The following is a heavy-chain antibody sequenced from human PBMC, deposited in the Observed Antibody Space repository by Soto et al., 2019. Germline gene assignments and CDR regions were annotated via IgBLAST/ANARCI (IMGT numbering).Heavy chain of an antibody. CDR1: GFTFSDHF. Sequence: GGSLRLSCAASGFTFSDHFMDWVRQAPGKGLEWVGRIRNKANSYTTEYDASVKDRFTISRDDLKNSLYLQMNSLKTEDTAVYYCARDDIVGATFHYFDYWGQGTLVTVSS. J-gene: IGHJ4*02. V-gene: IGHV3-72*01. CDR2: IRNKANSYTT. CDR3: ARDDIVGATFHYFDY. D-gene: IGHD1-26*01.